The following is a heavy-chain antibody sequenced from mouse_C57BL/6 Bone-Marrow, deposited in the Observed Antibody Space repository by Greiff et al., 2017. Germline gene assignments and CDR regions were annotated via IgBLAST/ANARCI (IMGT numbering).Heavy chain of an antibody. CDR1: GYTFTSYW. V-gene: IGHV1-64*01. CDR2: IHPNSGST. Sequence: VQLQQPGAELVKPGASVKLSCKASGYTFTSYWMHWVKQRPGQGLEWIGMIHPNSGSTNYNETFKGKATLTVDKSSSTAYMQLSILTAEDSAVYYGARHPTGGYFDFWGTGTTVTVSS. CDR3: ARHPTGGYFDF. J-gene: IGHJ1*03.